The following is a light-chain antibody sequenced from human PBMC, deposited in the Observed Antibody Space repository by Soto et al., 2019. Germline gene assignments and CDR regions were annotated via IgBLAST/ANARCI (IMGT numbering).Light chain of an antibody. CDR1: QSVSSSN. V-gene: IGKV3-20*01. CDR3: QHYDSSPPT. CDR2: GAS. Sequence: EILLTQSPDTLSLSPGERATLSCRASQSVSSSNLAWYQQKPGQAPRLLIYGASSRATGIPDRFSGSGSGTDFTLTISRLEPEDFAVYYCQHYDSSPPTFGQGTKVEIK. J-gene: IGKJ1*01.